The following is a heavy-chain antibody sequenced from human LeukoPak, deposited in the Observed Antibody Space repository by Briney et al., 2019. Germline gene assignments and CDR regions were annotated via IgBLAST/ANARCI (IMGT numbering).Heavy chain of an antibody. Sequence: GGSLRLSCAASGFTFSSYGMHWVRQAPGKGLEWVAFIRYDGSNKYYADSVKGRFTISRDNSKNTLYLQMNSLRAEDTAVYYCAKSSYSSSWSTFDPWSQGTLVTVSS. V-gene: IGHV3-30*02. CDR3: AKSSYSSSWSTFDP. J-gene: IGHJ5*02. CDR2: IRYDGSNK. CDR1: GFTFSSYG. D-gene: IGHD6-13*01.